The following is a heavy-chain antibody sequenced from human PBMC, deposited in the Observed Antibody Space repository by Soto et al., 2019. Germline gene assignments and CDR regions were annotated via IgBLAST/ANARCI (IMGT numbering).Heavy chain of an antibody. CDR2: ISSSSSTI. D-gene: IGHD3-22*01. CDR3: LKDREWLLPPTAFAI. CDR1: GFTFSSYS. V-gene: IGHV3-48*01. J-gene: IGHJ3*02. Sequence: GGSLRLSCAASGFTFSSYSMNWVRQAPGKGLEWVSYISSSSSTIYYADSVKGRFTISRDNSKNTLYLQMSSLRAEDTAVYYCLKDREWLLPPTAFAIWGQGTMVTVSS.